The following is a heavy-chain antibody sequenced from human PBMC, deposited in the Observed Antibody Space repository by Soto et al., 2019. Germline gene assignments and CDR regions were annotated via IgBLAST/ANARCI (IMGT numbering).Heavy chain of an antibody. Sequence: QVQLQESGPGLVKPSETLSLTCTVSGGSVSSGSYYWSWIRQPPGKGLEWIGYINYSGSTNNNPSLRSRVTISVDTSKNQFSLKLGSVTAADTAVYYCARAGGVVIDYWGQGTLVIVSS. CDR3: ARAGGVVIDY. D-gene: IGHD2-21*01. J-gene: IGHJ4*02. V-gene: IGHV4-61*01. CDR2: INYSGST. CDR1: GGSVSSGSYY.